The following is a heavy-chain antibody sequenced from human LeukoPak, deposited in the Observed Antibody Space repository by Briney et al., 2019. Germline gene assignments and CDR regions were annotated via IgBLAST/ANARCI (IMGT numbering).Heavy chain of an antibody. D-gene: IGHD2-15*01. V-gene: IGHV3-21*04. CDR2: IGSVSSYI. CDR3: AKGQHPDCSGGSCYSNYYYYYYMDV. Sequence: GGSLRLSCAASGFTFSSYSMNWVRQAPGKGLEWIAYIGSVSSYIYYADSVKGRFTISRDNSKNTLYLQMNSLRAEDTAVYYCAKGQHPDCSGGSCYSNYYYYYYMDVWGKGTTVTVSS. CDR1: GFTFSSYS. J-gene: IGHJ6*03.